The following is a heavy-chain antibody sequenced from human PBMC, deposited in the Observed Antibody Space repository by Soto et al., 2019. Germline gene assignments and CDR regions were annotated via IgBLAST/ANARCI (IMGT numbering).Heavy chain of an antibody. Sequence: GGSLRLSCAASGFTFSSYGMHWVRQAPGKGLEWVAVISYDGSNKYYADPVKGRFTISRDNSKNTLYLQMNSLRAEDTAVYYSAKVRIGDYGEPDGYYYSGLDVWGQGPTVPVSS. CDR1: GFTFSSYG. CDR3: AKVRIGDYGEPDGYYYSGLDV. CDR2: ISYDGSNK. J-gene: IGHJ6*02. D-gene: IGHD4-17*01. V-gene: IGHV3-30*18.